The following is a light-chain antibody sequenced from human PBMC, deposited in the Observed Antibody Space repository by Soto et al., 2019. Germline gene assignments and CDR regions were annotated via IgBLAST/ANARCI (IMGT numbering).Light chain of an antibody. Sequence: IQLTQSPSSLSASVGDRVTITCRASEGISGRLAWYQRKPGKVPTLLISPASSFQSGVPSRFSASASGTDFSLTITSLQPEDFATYYCLQLYRYPLTFGGGTTVDIK. CDR2: PAS. CDR3: LQLYRYPLT. V-gene: IGKV1-9*01. CDR1: EGISGR. J-gene: IGKJ4*01.